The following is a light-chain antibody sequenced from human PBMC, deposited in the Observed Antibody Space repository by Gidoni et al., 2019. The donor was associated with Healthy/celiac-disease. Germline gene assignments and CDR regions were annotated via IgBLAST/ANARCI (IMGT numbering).Light chain of an antibody. V-gene: IGLV1-47*02. CDR1: SSNIGSNY. CDR2: SNN. J-gene: IGLJ2*01. Sequence: QSVLTQPPSASGPPGQRVTISCSGSSSNIGSNYVYWYHQLPGTAPKLLIYSNNQRPSGVPDRFSGSKSGTSASLAISGLRSEDEADYYCAAWDDSLSGPVFGGGTKLTVL. CDR3: AAWDDSLSGPV.